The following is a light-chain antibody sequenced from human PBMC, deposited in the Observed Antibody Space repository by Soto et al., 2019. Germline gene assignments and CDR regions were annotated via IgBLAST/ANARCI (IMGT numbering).Light chain of an antibody. J-gene: IGLJ2*01. CDR3: AAWDDSLNGVV. CDR1: SSNIGSNT. Sequence: QSVLTQPPSASGTPGQRVTISCSGSSSNIGSNTVNWYQQLPGTAPKLLIYSNNQRPSGVPDRFSGSKSGPSASLAISGLQAEDEADYYCAAWDDSLNGVVFGGGTKLTLL. CDR2: SNN. V-gene: IGLV1-44*01.